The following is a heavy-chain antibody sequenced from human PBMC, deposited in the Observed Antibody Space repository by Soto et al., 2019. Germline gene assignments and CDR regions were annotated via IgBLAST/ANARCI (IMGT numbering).Heavy chain of an antibody. V-gene: IGHV3-48*03. CDR3: ARELYSGYDYYIDY. D-gene: IGHD5-12*01. Sequence: HPGGSLRLSCAASGFTFSSCEMNWVRQAPGKGLEWISYISSSGSTKSYADSVEGRFAISRDNAKKSLYLQINSLRAEDTAVYYCARELYSGYDYYIDYWGQGTLVTVSS. CDR1: GFTFSSCE. CDR2: ISSSGSTK. J-gene: IGHJ4*02.